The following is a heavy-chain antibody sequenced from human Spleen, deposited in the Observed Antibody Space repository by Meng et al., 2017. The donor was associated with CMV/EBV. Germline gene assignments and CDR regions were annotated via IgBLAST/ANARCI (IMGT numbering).Heavy chain of an antibody. CDR1: GFSFSRYA. D-gene: IGHD3-22*01. Sequence: GESLKISCAASGFSFSRYAMHWVRQAPGKGLDWVAIISFDGNNKYYADSVKGRFTISRDDSKNTLYLQMNSLRAEDTAVYYCARMYYDNRDYYYLDYWGQGTLVTVSS. CDR2: ISFDGNNK. J-gene: IGHJ4*02. V-gene: IGHV3-30*04. CDR3: ARMYYDNRDYYYLDY.